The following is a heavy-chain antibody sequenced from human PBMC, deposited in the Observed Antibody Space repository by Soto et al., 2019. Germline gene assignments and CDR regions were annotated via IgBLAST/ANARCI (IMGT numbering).Heavy chain of an antibody. D-gene: IGHD5-18*01. V-gene: IGHV1-2*02. J-gene: IGHJ4*02. CDR2: ISPHTGGT. CDR1: GYTFNRYY. Sequence: ASVKVSCKASGYTFNRYYMHWVRQAPGPGLEWMGWISPHTGGTTYAQKFQGRVTMTRDTSVSTAFMELSRLGSDDTAVYYCARGYTAMEYYFDYWGQGTLVTVSS. CDR3: ARGYTAMEYYFDY.